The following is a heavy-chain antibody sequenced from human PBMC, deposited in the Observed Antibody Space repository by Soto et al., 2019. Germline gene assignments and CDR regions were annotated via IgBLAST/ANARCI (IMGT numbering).Heavy chain of an antibody. V-gene: IGHV3-30-3*01. CDR1: GFTFSSYV. D-gene: IGHD6-19*01. J-gene: IGHJ4*02. CDR3: ARAISSGWYFDY. Sequence: GGSLRLSCAASGFTFSSYVIHWVRQAPGKGLEWVAVISYDGTNKYYADSVKGRFTISRDNSKNTVSLQMSSLRPEDTAVYYCARAISSGWYFDYWGQGXLVTVYS. CDR2: ISYDGTNK.